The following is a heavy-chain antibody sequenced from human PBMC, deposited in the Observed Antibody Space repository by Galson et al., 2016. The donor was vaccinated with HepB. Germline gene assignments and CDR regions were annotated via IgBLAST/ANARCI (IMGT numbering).Heavy chain of an antibody. J-gene: IGHJ4*02. D-gene: IGHD3-10*01. CDR1: GGSISSRNYY. CDR3: ARVAWYHYGSGSYDY. V-gene: IGHV4-39*01. Sequence: SETLSLTCTVSGGSISSRNYYWGWIRQPPGKGLEWIGSINYSGNTYYNPSLKSRVTMSIDTSKNQFSLRLSSVTAADTAVYYCARVAWYHYGSGSYDYWGQATLVSVSS. CDR2: INYSGNT.